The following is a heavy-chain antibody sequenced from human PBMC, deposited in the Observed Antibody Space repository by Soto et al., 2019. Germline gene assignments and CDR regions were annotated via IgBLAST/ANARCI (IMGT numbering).Heavy chain of an antibody. Sequence: AETLRVSGAVYGGTSGGYYWSWIRQPPGKGLEWIGEINHSASTNSNTSLKSRVTISVDTSKNKFCLKLCSVTAADTAVYYCAKDGITNWFDPWGQGTLVTVSS. CDR3: AKDGITNWFDP. V-gene: IGHV4-34*01. D-gene: IGHD1-20*01. CDR1: GGTSGGYY. CDR2: INHSAST. J-gene: IGHJ5*02.